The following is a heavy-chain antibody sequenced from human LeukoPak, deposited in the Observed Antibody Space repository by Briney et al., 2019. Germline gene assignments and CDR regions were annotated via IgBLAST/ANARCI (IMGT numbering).Heavy chain of an antibody. D-gene: IGHD7-27*01. CDR1: GGSINSGDYY. V-gene: IGHV4-30-4*01. Sequence: YPSETLSLTCTVSGGSINSGDYYWSWLRQPPGKGLEWIGHIHYSGHTFYNPSLNSRVIISVDTSENQFSLKLTSVTAADTAVYYCARQPLTNWDYWYFDVWGRGTLVTVSS. J-gene: IGHJ2*01. CDR3: ARQPLTNWDYWYFDV. CDR2: IHYSGHT.